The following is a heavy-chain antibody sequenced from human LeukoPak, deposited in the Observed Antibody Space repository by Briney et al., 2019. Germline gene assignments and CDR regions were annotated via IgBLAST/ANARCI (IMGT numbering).Heavy chain of an antibody. V-gene: IGHV3-7*01. J-gene: IGHJ3*02. CDR2: IKQDGSEK. CDR1: GFTFSSYW. CDR3: ARAWSRITIFAVVKYTRLDAFDI. Sequence: GGSLRLSCAASGFTFSSYWMSWVRQAPGKGLEWVANIKQDGSEKYYVDSVKGRFTISRDNAKNSLYLQMNSLRAEDTAVYYCARAWSRITIFAVVKYTRLDAFDIWGQGTMVTVSS. D-gene: IGHD3-3*01.